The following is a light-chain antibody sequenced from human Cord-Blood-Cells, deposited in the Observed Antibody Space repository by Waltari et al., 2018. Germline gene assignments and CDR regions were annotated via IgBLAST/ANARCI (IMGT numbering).Light chain of an antibody. J-gene: IGLJ2*01. CDR1: SRAVGGYNY. Sequence: QSALPQPASVSGSPGQSITISCTGTSRAVGGYNYVSWYQQHPGKAPKLMIYEVSNRPSGVSNRFSGSKSGNTASLTISGLQAEDEADYYCSSYTSSSTVVFGGGTKLTVL. CDR3: SSYTSSSTVV. V-gene: IGLV2-14*01. CDR2: EVS.